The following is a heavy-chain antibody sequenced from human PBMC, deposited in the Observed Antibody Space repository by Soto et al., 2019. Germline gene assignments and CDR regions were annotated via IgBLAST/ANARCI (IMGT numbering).Heavy chain of an antibody. J-gene: IGHJ5*02. CDR2: ISAYNGNT. D-gene: IGHD6-6*01. CDR1: GYTFTSYG. Sequence: ASVKVSCKASGYTFTSYGISWVRQAPGQGLEWMGWISAYNGNTNYAQKHQGRVTMTKDTSTSTAYMELRSLRSDDTAVYFCTRVYSSGGYNWFDPWGQGTLVTVSS. CDR3: TRVYSSGGYNWFDP. V-gene: IGHV1-18*01.